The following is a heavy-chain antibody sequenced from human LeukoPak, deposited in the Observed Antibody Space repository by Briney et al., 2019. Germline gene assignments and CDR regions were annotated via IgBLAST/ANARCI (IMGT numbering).Heavy chain of an antibody. J-gene: IGHJ4*02. D-gene: IGHD2-15*01. CDR3: ARGPTLRIDCSGGSCYGTWVAGVDY. CDR1: GYTFTSYG. Sequence: GASVKVSCKASGYTFTSYGISWVRQAPGQGLEWRGWISAYNGNTNYAQKLQGGVTMTTDTSTSTAYMELRSLRSDDTAVYYCARGPTLRIDCSGGSCYGTWVAGVDYWGQGTLVTVSS. V-gene: IGHV1-18*01. CDR2: ISAYNGNT.